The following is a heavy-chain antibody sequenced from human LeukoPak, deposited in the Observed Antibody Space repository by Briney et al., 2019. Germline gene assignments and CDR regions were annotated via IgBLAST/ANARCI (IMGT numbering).Heavy chain of an antibody. J-gene: IGHJ5*01. CDR1: GYTFTSYA. D-gene: IGHD6-19*01. Sequence: ASVKVSCKASGYTFTSYAMNWVRQAPGQGLEWMGWINTNTGNPTYAQGFTGRFVFSLDTSVGTAYLQISSLKAEDTAVYYCARDPQKNSIAVAGTGWFDPWGQGTTVTVSS. V-gene: IGHV7-4-1*02. CDR2: INTNTGNP. CDR3: ARDPQKNSIAVAGTGWFDP.